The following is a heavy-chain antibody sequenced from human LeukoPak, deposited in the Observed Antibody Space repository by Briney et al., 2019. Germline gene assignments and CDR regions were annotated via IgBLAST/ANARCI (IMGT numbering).Heavy chain of an antibody. CDR3: ATETTVGYYYMDV. J-gene: IGHJ6*03. Sequence: GSSVKVSCKASGGTFSSYTISWVRQAPGQGLEWMGRIIPILCIANYAQKFQGRVTITADKSTSTAYMELSSLRSEDTAVYYCATETTVGYYYMDVWGKGTTVTVSS. D-gene: IGHD1-14*01. CDR1: GGTFSSYT. V-gene: IGHV1-69*02. CDR2: IIPILCIA.